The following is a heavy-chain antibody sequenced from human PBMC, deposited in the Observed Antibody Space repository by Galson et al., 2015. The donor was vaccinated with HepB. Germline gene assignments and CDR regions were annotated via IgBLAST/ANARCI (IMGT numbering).Heavy chain of an antibody. CDR3: AHTYSSSWYENWFDP. J-gene: IGHJ5*02. Sequence: PALVKPTQTLTLTCTFSGFSLSTSGVGVGWIRQPPGKALEWLALIYWDDDKRYSSSLKSRLTITKGTSKTQVVLTMPSMDPVDTATYYCAHTYSSSWYENWFDPWGQGTLVTVSS. D-gene: IGHD6-13*01. V-gene: IGHV2-5*02. CDR1: GFSLSTSGVG. CDR2: IYWDDDK.